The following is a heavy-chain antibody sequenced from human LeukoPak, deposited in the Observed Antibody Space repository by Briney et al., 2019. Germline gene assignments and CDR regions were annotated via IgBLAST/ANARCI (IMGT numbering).Heavy chain of an antibody. CDR2: IRGDGSST. D-gene: IGHD6-19*01. J-gene: IGHJ4*02. CDR1: GFTFASYA. V-gene: IGHV3-23*01. Sequence: GPSLTLVCAAYGFTFASYAMSSVRHAPGKGLEWVSDIRGDGSSTYYTHLVRGRFTISRDKSKNTLYLKMNSLRAEDTAVYYCAKDRRSAVDYWGQGTLVTVSS. CDR3: AKDRRSAVDY.